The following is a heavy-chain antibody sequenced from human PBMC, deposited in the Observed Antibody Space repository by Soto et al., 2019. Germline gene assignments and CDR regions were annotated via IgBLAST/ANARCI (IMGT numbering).Heavy chain of an antibody. V-gene: IGHV1-69*08. CDR2: IIPFHGVT. CDR1: GGTFSPYT. D-gene: IGHD3-10*01. J-gene: IGHJ4*02. Sequence: QVQLVQSGAEVKKPGSSVKVSCKASGGTFSPYTINWVRQAPGQGLEWMGRIIPFHGVTNYAKKFQARVTITADKSTSTAYMELSGLRFEDMAMYYCTRDWEITVSTWSFGGFWGRGTLVTVSS. CDR3: TRDWEITVSTWSFGGF.